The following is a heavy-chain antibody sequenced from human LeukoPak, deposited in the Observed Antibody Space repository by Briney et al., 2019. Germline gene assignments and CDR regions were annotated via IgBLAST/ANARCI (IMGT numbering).Heavy chain of an antibody. Sequence: GGSLRLSCAASGFTFDDYAMHWGRHAPGKGLEWVSGISWNSGSIGYADSVKGRFTISRDNAKNSLYLQMNSLRAEDTALYYCATTYDFWSGYALGYWGQGTLVTVSS. CDR2: ISWNSGSI. CDR1: GFTFDDYA. D-gene: IGHD3-3*01. J-gene: IGHJ4*02. V-gene: IGHV3-9*01. CDR3: ATTYDFWSGYALGY.